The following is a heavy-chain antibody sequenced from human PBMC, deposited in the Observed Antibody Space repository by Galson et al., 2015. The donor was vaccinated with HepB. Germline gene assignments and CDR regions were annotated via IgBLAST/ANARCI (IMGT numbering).Heavy chain of an antibody. D-gene: IGHD3-10*01. CDR1: GFTFTRHW. Sequence: SLRLSCAASGFTFTRHWMSWVRQAPGKGLEWVANINEDGSEENYVDSVKGRFTISRDNAKNSLYLQMNNLRAEDTAVYYCARDNDYYGSGNCFDYWGQGTLVTVSS. J-gene: IGHJ4*02. CDR2: INEDGSEE. V-gene: IGHV3-7*01. CDR3: ARDNDYYGSGNCFDY.